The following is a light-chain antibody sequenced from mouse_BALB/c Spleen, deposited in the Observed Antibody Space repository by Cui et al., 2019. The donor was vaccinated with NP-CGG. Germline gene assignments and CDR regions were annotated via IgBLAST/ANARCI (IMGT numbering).Light chain of an antibody. V-gene: IGLV1*01. Sequence: QAVVTQESALTTSPGETVTLTCRSSTGAVTTNHYANWVQEKPDHLFTGLIGGTNNRPPGVPARFSGSLIGDKAALTITGAQTEDEAIYFCALWYSNHWVFGGGTKLTVL. CDR3: ALWYSNHWV. J-gene: IGLJ1*01. CDR1: TGAVTTNHY. CDR2: GTN.